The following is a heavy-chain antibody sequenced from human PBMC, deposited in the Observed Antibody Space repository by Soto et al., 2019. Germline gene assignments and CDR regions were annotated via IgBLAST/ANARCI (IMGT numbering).Heavy chain of an antibody. CDR3: AAVGYCSSTSCQDTVFGVATPYYFDY. CDR2: IVVGSGNT. CDR1: GFTFTSSA. J-gene: IGHJ4*02. D-gene: IGHD2-2*01. Sequence: SVKVSCKASGFTFTSSAVQWVRQARGQRLEWIGWIVVGSGNTNYAQKFQERVTITRDMSTSTAYMELSSLRSEDTAVYYCAAVGYCSSTSCQDTVFGVATPYYFDYWGQGTLVTVSS. V-gene: IGHV1-58*01.